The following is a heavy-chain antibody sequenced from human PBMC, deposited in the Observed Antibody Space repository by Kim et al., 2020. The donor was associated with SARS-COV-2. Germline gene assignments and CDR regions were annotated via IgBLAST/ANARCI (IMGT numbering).Heavy chain of an antibody. J-gene: IGHJ6*02. Sequence: SETLSLTCDVSGGSITRANWWTWVRQAPGQGLEWIAEGYHSGSTRYNPSLESRLTISVDESRNQFSLKLTSVTAADTAVYYCARRFNVGIRGAYFYNMDVWGQGTTVTVAS. D-gene: IGHD7-27*01. V-gene: IGHV4-4*02. CDR2: GYHSGST. CDR1: GGSITRANW. CDR3: ARRFNVGIRGAYFYNMDV.